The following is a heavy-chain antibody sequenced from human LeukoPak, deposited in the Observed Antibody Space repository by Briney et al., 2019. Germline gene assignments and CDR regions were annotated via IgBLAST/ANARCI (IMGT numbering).Heavy chain of an antibody. CDR3: XXXXXXSSTSCRNWFDP. Sequence: GESLKISCKGSGYSFTSYWIGWVRQMPGKGLEWMGIIYPGDSDTRYSPSFQGQVTISADKSISTAYLQWSSLKASDTAMYYCXXXXXXSSTSCRNWFDPWGQGTLVTVSS. V-gene: IGHV5-51*01. CDR2: IYPGDSDT. CDR1: GYSFTSYW. J-gene: IGHJ5*02. D-gene: IGHD2-2*01.